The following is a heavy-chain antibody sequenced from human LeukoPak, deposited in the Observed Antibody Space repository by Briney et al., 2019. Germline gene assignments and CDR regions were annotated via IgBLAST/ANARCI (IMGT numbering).Heavy chain of an antibody. CDR1: GFSVTTYG. Sequence: GESLKISCKGSGFSVTTYGIDWVRQTPGKGLEWMGIIYLGDSDTRYSPSFQGQVTISGDKSINTAYVHWSNLKASDTAMYYCARRACSGDSCLDYWGQGTLVTVSS. V-gene: IGHV5-51*01. J-gene: IGHJ4*02. D-gene: IGHD2-15*01. CDR3: ARRACSGDSCLDY. CDR2: IYLGDSDT.